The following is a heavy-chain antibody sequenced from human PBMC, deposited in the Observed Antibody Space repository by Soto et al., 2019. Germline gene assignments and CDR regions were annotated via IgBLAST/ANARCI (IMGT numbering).Heavy chain of an antibody. D-gene: IGHD2-8*02. CDR3: ATTGFRPYYYYGMDV. CDR2: ISGSGGST. CDR1: GFTFSSYA. J-gene: IGHJ6*02. V-gene: IGHV3-23*01. Sequence: QRLSCAASGFTFSSYAMSWVRQAPGKGLEWVSAISGSGGSTYYADSVKGRFTISRDNSKNTLYLQMNSLRAEDTAVYYCATTGFRPYYYYGMDVWGQGTTVTVSS.